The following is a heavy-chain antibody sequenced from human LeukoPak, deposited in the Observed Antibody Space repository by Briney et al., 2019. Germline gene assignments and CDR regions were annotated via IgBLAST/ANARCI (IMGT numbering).Heavy chain of an antibody. CDR3: ARGGATYYYDSSGYYYLDY. Sequence: ASVKVSCKASGYTFTSYGINWVRQAPGQGLEWMGWISAYNGNTNYAQKLQGRVTMTTDTSTSTAYMELRSLRSDDTAVYYCARGGATYYYDSSGYYYLDYWGQGTLVTVSS. J-gene: IGHJ4*02. CDR2: ISAYNGNT. CDR1: GYTFTSYG. V-gene: IGHV1-18*01. D-gene: IGHD3-22*01.